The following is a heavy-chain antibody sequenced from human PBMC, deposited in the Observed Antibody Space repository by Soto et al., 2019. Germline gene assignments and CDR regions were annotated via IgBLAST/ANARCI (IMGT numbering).Heavy chain of an antibody. D-gene: IGHD3-3*01. V-gene: IGHV4-39*01. CDR1: RRSISSSSYY. Sequence: SETLSLTCTVSRRSISSSSYYWGWIRQPPGKGLEWFGRIYYSGSTYCNPSLKRRVTISVDTSKNLFSLKLSSVTAADLAVYYCARGDNFWSGYYYYYYGMDVWGQGTTVTSP. CDR3: ARGDNFWSGYYYYYYGMDV. CDR2: IYYSGST. J-gene: IGHJ6*02.